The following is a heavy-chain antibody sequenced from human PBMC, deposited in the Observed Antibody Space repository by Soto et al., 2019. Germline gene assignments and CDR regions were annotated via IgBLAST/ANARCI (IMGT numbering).Heavy chain of an antibody. CDR2: INHSGST. V-gene: IGHV4-34*01. J-gene: IGHJ4*02. D-gene: IGHD6-6*01. CDR1: GGSFSGYY. Sequence: ASETLSLTCAVYGGSFSGYYWSWIRQPPGKGLEWIGEINHSGSTNYNPSLKSRVTISVDTSKNQFSLKLSSVTAADTAVYYCARGGSVAARRFGTYIGVVDYWGQGTLVTVSS. CDR3: ARGGSVAARRFGTYIGVVDY.